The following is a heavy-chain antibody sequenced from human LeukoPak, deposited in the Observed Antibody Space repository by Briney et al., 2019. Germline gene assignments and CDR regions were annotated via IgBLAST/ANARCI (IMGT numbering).Heavy chain of an antibody. V-gene: IGHV4-59*01. Sequence: SETLSLTCTVSGGSIRSYYWSWIRQPPGKGLEWIGYIYYSGSTNYNPSLKSRVSISVDTSKNQFSLKLSSVTAADTAVYYCARDLKQQLVLGAFDIWGQGTIVTVSS. D-gene: IGHD6-13*01. CDR3: ARDLKQQLVLGAFDI. CDR1: GGSIRSYY. CDR2: IYYSGST. J-gene: IGHJ3*02.